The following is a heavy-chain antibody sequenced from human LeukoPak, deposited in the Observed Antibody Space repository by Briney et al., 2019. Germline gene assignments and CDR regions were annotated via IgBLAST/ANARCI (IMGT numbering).Heavy chain of an antibody. D-gene: IGHD3-3*01. CDR3: ARVRATAIFGVVIIHDYYYGMDV. CDR2: INPNSGGT. CDR1: GYTFTGYY. V-gene: IGHV1-2*02. J-gene: IGHJ6*02. Sequence: ASVKVSCKASGYTFTGYYMHWVRQAPGQGLEWMGWINPNSGGTNYAQKFQGRVTMIRDTSISTAYMELSRLRSDDTAVYYCARVRATAIFGVVIIHDYYYGMDVWGQGTTVTVSS.